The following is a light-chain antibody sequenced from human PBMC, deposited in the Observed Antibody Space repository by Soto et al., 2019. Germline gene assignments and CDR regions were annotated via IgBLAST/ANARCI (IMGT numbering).Light chain of an antibody. V-gene: IGLV1-47*01. CDR3: AAWDDTVRSYV. Sequence: QSVLTQPPSVSGTPGQRVTISCSGSISNIGNNYVSWFPQLPGTAPKVLSNRNNQRPSGVPDRFSGSKSGPSASLAISGLRSEDEAEYYCAAWDDTVRSYVFGTGTKLTVL. CDR2: RNN. J-gene: IGLJ1*01. CDR1: ISNIGNNY.